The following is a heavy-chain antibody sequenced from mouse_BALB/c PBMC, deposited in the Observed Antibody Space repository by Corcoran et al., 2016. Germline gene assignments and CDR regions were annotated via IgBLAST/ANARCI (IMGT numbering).Heavy chain of an antibody. J-gene: IGHJ4*01. CDR3: ARAGYGNSDYSIDY. D-gene: IGHD2-10*02. Sequence: EVTLQQYGPELVKPGASVKISCKTSGYTYTEYTMHWVKQSHGKSLEWIGGINPNNGGTSYNQKFKGKATLTGDKSSSTAYMELRSLTSEDSAVCYCARAGYGNSDYSIDYWGQGTSVTVSS. CDR2: INPNNGGT. V-gene: IGHV1-18*01. CDR1: GYTYTEYT.